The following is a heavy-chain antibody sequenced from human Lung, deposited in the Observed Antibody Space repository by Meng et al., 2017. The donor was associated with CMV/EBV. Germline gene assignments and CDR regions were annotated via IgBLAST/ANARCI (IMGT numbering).Heavy chain of an antibody. CDR1: GFTFSGYA. J-gene: IGHJ6*02. D-gene: IGHD2-15*01. CDR2: INNNGDNT. Sequence: SCAASGFTFSGYAMTWVRQAPGKGLEWVAAINNNGDNTYYADSVKGRFTISRDNSKNNLYLQMNSLRSEDTAKYYCAKEIICTGGSCYSSGFRFYYGLDVXGQGXTVTVSS. CDR3: AKEIICTGGSCYSSGFRFYYGLDV. V-gene: IGHV3-23*01.